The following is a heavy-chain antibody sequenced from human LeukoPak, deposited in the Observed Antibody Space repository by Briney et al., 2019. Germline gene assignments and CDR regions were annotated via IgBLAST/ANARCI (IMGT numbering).Heavy chain of an antibody. CDR1: GFIFSNFE. CDR2: INSSATSE. V-gene: IGHV3-48*03. J-gene: IGHJ4*02. Sequence: GGSLRLSCTASGFIFSNFEMNWVRQAPGKGLQWLAYINSSATSEYYADSVKGRFTISRDNAKNSLYLQMNSLGVQDTAIYYCARVICTGGSCFQNDYWGQGTLVTVSS. CDR3: ARVICTGGSCFQNDY. D-gene: IGHD2-8*02.